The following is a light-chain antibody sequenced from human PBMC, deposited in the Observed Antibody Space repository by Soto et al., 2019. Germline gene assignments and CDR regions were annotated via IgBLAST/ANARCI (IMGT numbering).Light chain of an antibody. J-gene: IGLJ1*01. CDR1: SSNIGSNT. V-gene: IGLV1-44*01. CDR3: AAWDDSLNAYYV. Sequence: QSVLTQPPSASGTPGQRVTISCSGSSSNIGSNTVNWYQQLPGTAPKLLIYSNNQRPSGVPDRFSGSKSGTSASLAISGLHSEDEADYYCAAWDDSLNAYYVFGTGTKLTVL. CDR2: SNN.